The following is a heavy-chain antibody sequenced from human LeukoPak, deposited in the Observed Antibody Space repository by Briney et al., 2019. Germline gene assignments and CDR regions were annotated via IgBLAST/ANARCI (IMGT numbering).Heavy chain of an antibody. CDR2: ISTHNVNT. V-gene: IGHV1-18*04. CDR3: ARDLFPSFYYDSRGPIGY. CDR1: GYTFTNYG. D-gene: IGHD3-22*01. J-gene: IGHJ4*02. Sequence: ASVRVSCKASGYTFTNYGITWVRQAPGQGLEWMGWISTHNVNTNYAQKFQGRVTMTTDASTSTAYMELRGLRSDDTAEYYCARDLFPSFYYDSRGPIGYWGQGALVTVSS.